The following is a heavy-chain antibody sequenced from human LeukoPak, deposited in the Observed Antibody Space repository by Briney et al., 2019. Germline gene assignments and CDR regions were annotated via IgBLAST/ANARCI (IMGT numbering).Heavy chain of an antibody. CDR3: ARHHFGGIYNAFDI. CDR2: MYYSGST. Sequence: SETLSLTCTVSGDSITRSNYYWGWIRQPPGKGLEWIGRMYYSGSTYHNPSLKSRVTISVDTSKNQFSLNLSSVTAADTAVYYCARHHFGGIYNAFDIWGQGTMVTVSS. D-gene: IGHD4-23*01. J-gene: IGHJ3*02. CDR1: GDSITRSNYY. V-gene: IGHV4-39*01.